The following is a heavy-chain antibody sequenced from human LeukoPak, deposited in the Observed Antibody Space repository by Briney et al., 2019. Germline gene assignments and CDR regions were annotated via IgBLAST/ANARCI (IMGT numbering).Heavy chain of an antibody. CDR1: GVTFSNY. J-gene: IGHJ4*02. D-gene: IGHD2-15*01. CDR3: ARELAVPATGY. CDR2: IDSGGST. Sequence: GGSLRFSCAASGVTFSNYMNWVRQAPGKGLEWVSVIDSGGSTYYADSVKGRFTISRDNSKNTLYLQMNSLRVEDTAVYYCARELAVPATGYWGQGTLVTVSS. V-gene: IGHV3-53*01.